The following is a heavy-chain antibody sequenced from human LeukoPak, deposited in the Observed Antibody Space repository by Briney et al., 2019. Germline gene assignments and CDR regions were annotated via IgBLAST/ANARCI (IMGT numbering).Heavy chain of an antibody. CDR2: ISYDGSNK. CDR1: GFTFSSYG. D-gene: IGHD2-21*02. V-gene: IGHV3-30*18. CDR3: AKDRGREVVTFYYFDY. Sequence: PGGSPRLSCAASGFTFSSYGMHWVRQAPGKGLEWVAVISYDGSNKYYVDSVKGRFTISRDNSKNRLYLQMNSLRPEDTAVYYCAKDRGREVVTFYYFDYWGQGTLVTVSS. J-gene: IGHJ4*02.